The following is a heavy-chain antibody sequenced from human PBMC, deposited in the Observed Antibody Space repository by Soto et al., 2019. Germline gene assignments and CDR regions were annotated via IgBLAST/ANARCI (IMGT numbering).Heavy chain of an antibody. CDR2: IYYSGST. D-gene: IGHD1-1*01. J-gene: IGHJ6*02. V-gene: IGHV4-31*03. CDR1: GGSVSSAYYY. CDR3: ARDTSGKGYYYHGMDV. Sequence: QVQLQESGPGLVKPSQTLSLTCTVSGGSVSSAYYYWSWIRQHPGKGLEWIGYIYYSGSTYYNPSLKSRVTISVDTSKNQFSLNLSSVTAADTAVYYCARDTSGKGYYYHGMDVWGQGITVTVSS.